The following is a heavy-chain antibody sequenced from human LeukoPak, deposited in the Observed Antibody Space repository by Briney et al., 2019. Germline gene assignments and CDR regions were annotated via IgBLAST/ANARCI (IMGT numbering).Heavy chain of an antibody. CDR3: ASLDYDYDSPMDV. CDR1: GFTFDDYA. V-gene: IGHV3-9*01. Sequence: QPGRSLRLSCAASGFTFDDYAMHWVRHAPGTGLEWVSGISWNSGSIGDAESVKGRFTISRDNAKISLYLQINNLRAEDTALYYCASLDYDYDSPMDVWGQGTTVTVSS. J-gene: IGHJ6*02. CDR2: ISWNSGSI. D-gene: IGHD3-22*01.